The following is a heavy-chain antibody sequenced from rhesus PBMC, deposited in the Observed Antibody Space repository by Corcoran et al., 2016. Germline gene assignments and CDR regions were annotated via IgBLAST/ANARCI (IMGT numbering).Heavy chain of an antibody. CDR3: ARGKGLFDY. J-gene: IGHJ4*01. D-gene: IGHD3-28*01. CDR1: GGSVSSSNW. Sequence: QVQLQESGPGLVKPSETLSLTCAVSGGSVSSSNWWSWIRQPPGKGLEWIGYISGSSGSTYYNPSLKSRDTISTDTSKNQFSLKLSSVTAADTAVYYCARGKGLFDYWGQGVLVTVSS. CDR2: ISGSSGST. V-gene: IGHV4-65*01.